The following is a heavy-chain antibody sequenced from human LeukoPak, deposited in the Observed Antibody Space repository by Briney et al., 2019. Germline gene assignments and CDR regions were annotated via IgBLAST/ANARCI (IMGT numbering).Heavy chain of an antibody. Sequence: GGSLRLSCAASGFTFSSYSMNWVRQAPGKGLEWVSSISSSSSYIYYADSVKGRFTISRDNAKNSLYLQMNSLRAEDTAVYYCAKDRRGQYPYYFDYWGQGTLVTVSS. CDR1: GFTFSSYS. CDR3: AKDRRGQYPYYFDY. J-gene: IGHJ4*02. V-gene: IGHV3-21*01. D-gene: IGHD2-2*01. CDR2: ISSSSSYI.